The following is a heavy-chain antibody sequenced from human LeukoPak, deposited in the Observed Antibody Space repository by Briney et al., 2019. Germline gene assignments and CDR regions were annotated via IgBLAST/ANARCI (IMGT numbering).Heavy chain of an antibody. J-gene: IGHJ4*02. CDR3: AKDLNIAAAAADY. CDR2: ISYDGSNK. V-gene: IGHV3-30*18. Sequence: PGRSLRLSCAASGFTFSSYGMYWVRQAPGKGLEWVAVISYDGSNKYYADSVKGRFTISRDNSKNTLYLQMNSLRAEDTAVYYCAKDLNIAAAAADYWGQGTLVTVSS. CDR1: GFTFSSYG. D-gene: IGHD6-13*01.